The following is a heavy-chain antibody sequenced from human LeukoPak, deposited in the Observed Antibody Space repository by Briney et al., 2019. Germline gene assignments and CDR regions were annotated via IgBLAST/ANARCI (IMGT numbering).Heavy chain of an antibody. V-gene: IGHV3-33*01. CDR1: GFIFSDYG. Sequence: GGSLRLSCAASGFIFSDYGMHWVRQAPGKGLEGVAVIWYDGSKEYYADSVKGRFTISRDSSKNTVYLQMNSLRGEDTAVYYCARDECSTTSCYGYWGQGTLVTVSS. CDR2: IWYDGSKE. J-gene: IGHJ4*02. CDR3: ARDECSTTSCYGY. D-gene: IGHD2-2*01.